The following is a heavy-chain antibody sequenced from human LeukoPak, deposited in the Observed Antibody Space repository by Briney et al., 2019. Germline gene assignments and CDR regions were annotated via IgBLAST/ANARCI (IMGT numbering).Heavy chain of an antibody. CDR2: VNPSGGST. V-gene: IGHV1-46*01. J-gene: IGHJ5*02. D-gene: IGHD4-17*01. CDR3: ARASTTVTWFDP. Sequence: ASVKVSCKASGYTFTSYYMHWVRQAPGQGLEWMGIVNPSGGSTSYAQKFQGRVTMTRDMSTSTVYMELSSLRSEDTAVYYCARASTTVTWFDPWGQGTLVTVSS. CDR1: GYTFTSYY.